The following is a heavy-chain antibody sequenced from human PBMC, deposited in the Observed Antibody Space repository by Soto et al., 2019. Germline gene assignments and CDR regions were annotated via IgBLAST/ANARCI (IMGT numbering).Heavy chain of an antibody. J-gene: IGHJ3*02. Sequence: SETLSLTCTVSGGSISSGDYYWSWIRQPPGKGLEWIGYIYYSGSTYYNPSLKSRVTISVDTSKNQFSLKLSSVTAADTAVYYCARGTTVVTVHDAFDIWGQGTMVTVS. CDR3: ARGTTVVTVHDAFDI. CDR1: GGSISSGDYY. CDR2: IYYSGST. V-gene: IGHV4-30-4*01. D-gene: IGHD4-17*01.